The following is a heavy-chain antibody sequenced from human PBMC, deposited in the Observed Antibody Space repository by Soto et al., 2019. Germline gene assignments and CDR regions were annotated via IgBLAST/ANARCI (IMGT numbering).Heavy chain of an antibody. D-gene: IGHD5-18*01. V-gene: IGHV1-46*01. CDR2: SNPSGGST. J-gene: IGHJ6*02. CDR1: GYTFTSYY. CDR3: ARASVTAMVGYNDMDV. Sequence: AALKVSCKASGYTFTSYYIHWVRQAPGQGLEWMGISNPSGGSTSYAQKFQGRVTMTRDTSTSTVYMGLSSLRSEDTAVYYCARASVTAMVGYNDMDVWGQETTVTVSS.